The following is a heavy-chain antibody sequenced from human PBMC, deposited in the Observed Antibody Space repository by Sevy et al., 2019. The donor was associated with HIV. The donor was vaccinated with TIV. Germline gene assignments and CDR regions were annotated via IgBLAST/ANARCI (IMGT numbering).Heavy chain of an antibody. Sequence: SETLSLTCTVSGGSISSFYWNWIRQSPGKGLEWMGYISYSGSTNYNPSLKSRFTIAVDTSKNQFSLKLSSVTAADTAVYYCAIGIFSYGYWREFDYWGQGNLVTVSS. V-gene: IGHV4-59*01. CDR3: AIGIFSYGYWREFDY. J-gene: IGHJ4*02. CDR1: GGSISSFY. CDR2: ISYSGST. D-gene: IGHD5-18*01.